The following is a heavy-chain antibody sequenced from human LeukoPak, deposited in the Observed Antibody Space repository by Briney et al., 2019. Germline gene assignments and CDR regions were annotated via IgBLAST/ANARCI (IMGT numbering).Heavy chain of an antibody. CDR1: GFTFNIYG. Sequence: GGSLGLSCAASGFTFNIYGMSWVRQAPGKGLEWVSAISGSGGSTYYADSVKGRFTISRDNSKNTLYLQMNSLRAEDTAVYYCARGGITLIVVAPHNWFDPWGQGTLVTVSS. CDR3: ARGGITLIVVAPHNWFDP. J-gene: IGHJ5*02. D-gene: IGHD3-22*01. CDR2: ISGSGGST. V-gene: IGHV3-23*01.